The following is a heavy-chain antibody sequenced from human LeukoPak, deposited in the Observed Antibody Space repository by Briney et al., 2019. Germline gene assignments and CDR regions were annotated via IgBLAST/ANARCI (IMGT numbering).Heavy chain of an antibody. Sequence: GGSLRLSCAASGFTFSSYAMSWVRQAPGKGLEWVGRIKSKTDGGTTDYAAPVKGRFTISRDDSKNTLYLQMNSLKTEDTAVYYCTTETNFPFYYYYYGMDVWGQGTTVTVSS. J-gene: IGHJ6*02. CDR1: GFTFSSYA. D-gene: IGHD1-1*01. CDR3: TTETNFPFYYYYYGMDV. CDR2: IKSKTDGGTT. V-gene: IGHV3-15*01.